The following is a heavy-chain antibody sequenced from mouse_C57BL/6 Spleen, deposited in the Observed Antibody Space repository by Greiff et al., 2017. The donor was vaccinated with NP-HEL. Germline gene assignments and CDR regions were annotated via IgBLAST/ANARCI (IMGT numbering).Heavy chain of an antibody. J-gene: IGHJ2*01. CDR3: ARSGAYYSPYFDY. CDR1: GYTFTSYW. V-gene: IGHV1-55*01. D-gene: IGHD2-12*01. Sequence: QVHVKQPGADLVKPGASVKMSCKASGYTFTSYWITWVKQRPGQGLEWIGDIYPGSGSTNYNEKFKSKATLTVDTSSSTAYMQLSSLTSEDSAVYYCARSGAYYSPYFDYWGQGTTLTVSS. CDR2: IYPGSGST.